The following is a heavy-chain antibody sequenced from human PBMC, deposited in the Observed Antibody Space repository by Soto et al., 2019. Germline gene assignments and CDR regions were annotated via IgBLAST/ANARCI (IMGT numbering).Heavy chain of an antibody. CDR1: GYTFTSYA. V-gene: IGHV1-3*01. D-gene: IGHD6-6*01. CDR2: INAGNGNT. Sequence: GASVKVSCKASGYTFTSYAMHWVRQAPGQRLEWMGWINAGNGNTKYSQKFQGRVTITRDTSASTAYMELSSLRSEDTAVYYCARTISIAARSCRDVFDIWGQGTMVTVSS. J-gene: IGHJ3*02. CDR3: ARTISIAARSCRDVFDI.